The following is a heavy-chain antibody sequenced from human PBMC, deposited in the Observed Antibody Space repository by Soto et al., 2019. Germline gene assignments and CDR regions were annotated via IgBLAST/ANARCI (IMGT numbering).Heavy chain of an antibody. Sequence: ASLKVSCKTSGYTFTSYYMHWVRQAPGQGLEWMGMINPNNANTNYAQKLQGRVTMTTDTSTSTAYMDLRSLTSDDTAVYYCARDRVAGIWGDAFDIWGQGTMVTVSS. J-gene: IGHJ3*02. CDR3: ARDRVAGIWGDAFDI. D-gene: IGHD3-16*01. CDR1: GYTFTSYY. CDR2: INPNNANT. V-gene: IGHV1-18*04.